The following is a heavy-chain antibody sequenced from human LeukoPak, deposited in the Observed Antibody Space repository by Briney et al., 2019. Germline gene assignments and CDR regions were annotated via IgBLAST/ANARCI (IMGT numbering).Heavy chain of an antibody. J-gene: IGHJ4*02. Sequence: GGSLRLSCAASGFTFSDYYMSWIRQAPGKGLEWVSYISSSNTIYYADSVKGRFTISRDNAKNSLYLQMNSLRAEDTAIYYCAKIPQVAPVSVPNFDHWGQGTLVTVSS. CDR3: AKIPQVAPVSVPNFDH. CDR2: ISSSNTI. CDR1: GFTFSDYY. D-gene: IGHD2-21*01. V-gene: IGHV3-11*01.